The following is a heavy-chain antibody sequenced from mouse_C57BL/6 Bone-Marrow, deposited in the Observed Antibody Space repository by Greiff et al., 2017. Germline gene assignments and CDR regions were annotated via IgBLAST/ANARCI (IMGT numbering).Heavy chain of an antibody. CDR1: GFTFSSYS. Sequence: EVQLVESGGGLVKPGGSLKLSCAASGFTFSSYSMSWVRQTPGKRLEWVATISAGGSYTYYPDNVKGRFTISRDNAKNNLYLQMSNLKSEDTAMYYCARDRGQLRLNYFDYWGQGTTLTVSS. J-gene: IGHJ2*01. CDR2: ISAGGSYT. V-gene: IGHV5-4*01. CDR3: ARDRGQLRLNYFDY. D-gene: IGHD3-2*02.